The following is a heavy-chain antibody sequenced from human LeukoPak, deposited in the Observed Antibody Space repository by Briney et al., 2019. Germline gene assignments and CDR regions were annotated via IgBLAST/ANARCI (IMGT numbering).Heavy chain of an antibody. CDR3: VGGELLRSGLGY. Sequence: GGSLRLSCAASGFTVSGYYMSWVRQAPGKGLEWVSTIYSDGSTYYADSVKGRFIISRDNSKNTLYLQMYSLRAEDTAVDFCVGGELLRSGLGYWGQGTLVTVSS. J-gene: IGHJ4*02. CDR2: IYSDGST. CDR1: GFTVSGYY. D-gene: IGHD5-12*01. V-gene: IGHV3-53*01.